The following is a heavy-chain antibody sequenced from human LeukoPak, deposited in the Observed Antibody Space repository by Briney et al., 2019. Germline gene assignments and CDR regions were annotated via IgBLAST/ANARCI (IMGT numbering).Heavy chain of an antibody. J-gene: IGHJ4*02. CDR3: AKDSSESSGYQFDY. CDR1: GFTFSSYA. CDR2: MSGSGGST. V-gene: IGHV3-23*01. D-gene: IGHD3-22*01. Sequence: GGSLGLSCAASGFTFSSYAMSWVRQAPGKGLEWVSAMSGSGGSTYYADSVKGRFTISRDNSKNTLYLQMNSLRVEDTAVYYCAKDSSESSGYQFDYWGQGTLVTVSS.